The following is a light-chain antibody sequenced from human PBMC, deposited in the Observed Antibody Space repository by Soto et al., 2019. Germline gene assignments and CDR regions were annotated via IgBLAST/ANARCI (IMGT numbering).Light chain of an antibody. J-gene: IGKJ1*01. Sequence: EIVMTQSPVTLSVSPGEGATLSCRASQSVSSNLAWYQQKPGQAPRLLISDASARATGIPARFSGSGSGTQFALTISSLQSEDFAIYYCQQYHEWPLTFGQGTK. V-gene: IGKV3-15*01. CDR1: QSVSSN. CDR2: DAS. CDR3: QQYHEWPLT.